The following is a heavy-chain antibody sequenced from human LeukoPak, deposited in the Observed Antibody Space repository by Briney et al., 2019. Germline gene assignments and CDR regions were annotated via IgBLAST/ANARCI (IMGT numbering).Heavy chain of an antibody. CDR2: INPNSGGT. D-gene: IGHD3-22*01. Sequence: GGSLRLSCAASGFTFSSYEMNWVRQAPGQGLEWVGWINPNSGGTNYAQKFQGRVTMTRDTSISTAYMELSRLRSDDTAVYYCAREIFIVVVTNDAFDIWGQGTMVTVSS. J-gene: IGHJ3*02. CDR1: GFTFSSYE. V-gene: IGHV1-2*02. CDR3: AREIFIVVVTNDAFDI.